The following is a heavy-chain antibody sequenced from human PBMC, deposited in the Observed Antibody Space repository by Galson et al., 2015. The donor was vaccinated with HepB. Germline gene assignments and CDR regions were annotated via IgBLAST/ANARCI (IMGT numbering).Heavy chain of an antibody. Sequence: LRLSCAASGFTFSSYSMNWVRQAPGKGLEWVSSISSSSSYIYYADSVKGRFTISRDNAKNSLYLQMNSLRAEDTAVYHCAREVQELPGIAVAGMNYWGQGTLVTASS. CDR3: AREVQELPGIAVAGMNY. J-gene: IGHJ4*02. CDR2: ISSSSSYI. V-gene: IGHV3-21*01. D-gene: IGHD6-19*01. CDR1: GFTFSSYS.